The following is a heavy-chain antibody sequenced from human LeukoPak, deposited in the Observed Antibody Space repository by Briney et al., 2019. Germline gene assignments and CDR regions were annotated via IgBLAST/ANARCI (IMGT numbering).Heavy chain of an antibody. CDR2: ISSSSSYI. Sequence: PGGSLRLSCAASGFTFSSYSMNWVRQAPGKGLEWVSSISSSSSYIYYADSVKGRFTISRDNAKNSLYLQMNSLRAEDTAVYYCASPIAGDHECFDYWGQGTLVTVSS. CDR1: GFTFSSYS. D-gene: IGHD2-21*02. J-gene: IGHJ4*02. CDR3: ASPIAGDHECFDY. V-gene: IGHV3-21*01.